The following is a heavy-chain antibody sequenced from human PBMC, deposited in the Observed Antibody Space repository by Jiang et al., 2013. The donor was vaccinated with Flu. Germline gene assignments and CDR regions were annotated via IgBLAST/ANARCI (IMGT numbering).Heavy chain of an antibody. J-gene: IGHJ6*02. CDR2: INPNSGGT. D-gene: IGHD6-13*01. Sequence: VQLVESGAEVKKPGASVKVSCKASGYTFTGYYMHWVRQAPGQGLEWMGWINPNSGGTNYAQKFQGWVAMTRDTSISTAYMELSRLRSDDTAVYYCARDQSAAAGSHYYYGMDVRGQGTTVTVSS. CDR1: GYTFTGYY. V-gene: IGHV1-2*04. CDR3: ARDQSAAAGSHYYYGMDV.